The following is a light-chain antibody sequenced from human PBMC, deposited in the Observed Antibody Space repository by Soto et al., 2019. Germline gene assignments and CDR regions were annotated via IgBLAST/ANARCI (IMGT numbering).Light chain of an antibody. V-gene: IGKV3-20*01. CDR3: QHYDTSPIT. CDR2: GAS. Sequence: EIVLTQSPGTLSLSPGERASLCCRASQSVSGIRLAWYQQKPGQAPRLLIYGASNRATGIPDRFSGGGSGTDFTLTISRLAPEDFALYYCQHYDTSPITPGQATRLEIK. CDR1: QSVSGIR. J-gene: IGKJ5*01.